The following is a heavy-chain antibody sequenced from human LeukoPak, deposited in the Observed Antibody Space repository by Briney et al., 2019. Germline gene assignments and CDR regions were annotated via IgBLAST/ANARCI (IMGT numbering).Heavy chain of an antibody. CDR1: GFTFSSYS. J-gene: IGHJ6*03. CDR3: AREVHCSGGSCKIYYYYMDV. D-gene: IGHD2-15*01. CDR2: ISSSSSYI. V-gene: IGHV3-21*01. Sequence: GGSLRLSCAASGFTFSSYSMNWVRQAPGKGLEWVSSISSSSSYIYYADSVKGRFTISRDNAKNSLYLQMNSLRAEDTAVYYCAREVHCSGGSCKIYYYYMDVWGKGTTVTVSS.